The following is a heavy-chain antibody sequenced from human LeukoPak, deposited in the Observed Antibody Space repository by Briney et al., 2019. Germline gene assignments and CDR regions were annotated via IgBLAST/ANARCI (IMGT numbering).Heavy chain of an antibody. J-gene: IGHJ4*02. CDR1: GGSFSGYY. D-gene: IGHD6-19*01. CDR3: ARESVAGKDY. V-gene: IGHV4-34*01. Sequence: SETLSLTCAVYGGSFSGYYWSWIRQPPGKGLEWIGEINHSGSTNYNPSLKSRVTISVDTSKNQFSLKLSSVTAADTAVYYCARESVAGKDYWGQGILVTVSS. CDR2: INHSGST.